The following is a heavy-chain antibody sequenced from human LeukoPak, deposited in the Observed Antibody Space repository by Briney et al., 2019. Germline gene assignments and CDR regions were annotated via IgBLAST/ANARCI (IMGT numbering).Heavy chain of an antibody. D-gene: IGHD1-14*01. J-gene: IGHJ4*02. CDR3: ARRTSHRIDY. V-gene: IGHV4-39*07. CDR1: GGSISSTSYY. Sequence: SETLSLTCTVSGGSISSTSYYWGWIRQPPGKGLEWIGSSFYSGSTYYNPSLKSRVTVSLDTSKNQFSLKLSSVTAADTAVYYCARRTSHRIDYWGQGTLVTVSS. CDR2: SFYSGST.